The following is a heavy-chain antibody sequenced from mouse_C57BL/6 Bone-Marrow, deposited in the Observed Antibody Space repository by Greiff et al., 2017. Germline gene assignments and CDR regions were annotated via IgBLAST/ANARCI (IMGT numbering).Heavy chain of an antibody. CDR2: ISYDGSN. D-gene: IGHD2-4*01. CDR3: ASVIYYEGYYFDY. CDR1: GYSITSGYY. J-gene: IGHJ2*01. Sequence: VQLQQSGPGLVKPSQSLSLTCSVTGYSITSGYYWNWIRQFPGNKLEWMGYISYDGSNNYNPSLKNRISITRDTSKNQFFLKLNSVTTEDTATSYCASVIYYEGYYFDYWGQGTTLAVSS. V-gene: IGHV3-6*01.